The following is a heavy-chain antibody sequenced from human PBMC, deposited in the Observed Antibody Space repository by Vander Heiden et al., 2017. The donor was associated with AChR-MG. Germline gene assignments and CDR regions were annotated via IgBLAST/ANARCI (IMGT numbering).Heavy chain of an antibody. Sequence: QVQLQESGPGLVKPSETLSLTCSVSGDSINSYYWNWIRQPPGKGLEWIGYIFHGGSTDYNPSLKSRVTISVDTSKNQVSLRMSSMTAADTAVYYCARIGGYGGYCSGGSCYVHDYWGQGTRVTVSS. CDR3: ARIGGYGGYCSGGSCYVHDY. CDR1: GDSINSYY. J-gene: IGHJ4*02. V-gene: IGHV4-59*01. D-gene: IGHD2-15*01. CDR2: IFHGGST.